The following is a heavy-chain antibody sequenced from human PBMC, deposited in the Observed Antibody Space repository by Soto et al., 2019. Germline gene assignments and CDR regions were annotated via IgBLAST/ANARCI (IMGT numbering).Heavy chain of an antibody. Sequence: PSETLSLTCTVSGDSVSSGSYFWSWIRQPPGRGLEWIGYIYYSGSTNYNPSLKSRVTISVDTSKNQFSLKLSSVTAADTAVYYCARLIGDQLLLWGYYFDYWGQGTLVTVSS. CDR1: GDSVSSGSYF. J-gene: IGHJ4*02. V-gene: IGHV4-61*01. CDR2: IYYSGST. CDR3: ARLIGDQLLLWGYYFDY. D-gene: IGHD2-2*01.